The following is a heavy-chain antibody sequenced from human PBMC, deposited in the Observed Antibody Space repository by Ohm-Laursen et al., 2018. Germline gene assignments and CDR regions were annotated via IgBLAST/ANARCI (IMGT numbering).Heavy chain of an antibody. D-gene: IGHD2-8*01. J-gene: IGHJ4*02. CDR1: GYTFTGYY. CDR2: INPNSGGT. Sequence: ASVKVSCKASGYTFTGYYIHWVRQAPGQGLEWMGWINPNSGGTNYAQKFQGRVTMTRDTSISTAYMELSRLRSDDTAVYYCARDGGYCTNGVCYTGFDYWGQGTLVTVSS. CDR3: ARDGGYCTNGVCYTGFDY. V-gene: IGHV1-2*02.